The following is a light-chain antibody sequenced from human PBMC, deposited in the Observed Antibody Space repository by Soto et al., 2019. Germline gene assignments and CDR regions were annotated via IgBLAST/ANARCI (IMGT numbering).Light chain of an antibody. V-gene: IGLV1-44*01. Sequence: QSVLTQPPSASGTPGQRVTISCSGSSSNIGSNTVNWDQQLPGTAPTLLIYSNNQRPSGVPDRFSGSKSGTSASLAISGLQSEDEAEYYCSAWDDSLNGPVFGGGTKLTVL. CDR1: SSNIGSNT. J-gene: IGLJ2*01. CDR2: SNN. CDR3: SAWDDSLNGPV.